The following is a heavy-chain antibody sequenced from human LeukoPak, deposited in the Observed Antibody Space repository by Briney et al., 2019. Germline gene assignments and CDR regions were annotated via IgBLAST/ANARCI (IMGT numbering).Heavy chain of an antibody. CDR1: GYKFTTYW. CDR2: IYPGDSDT. Sequence: HGESLKISCKGSGYKFTTYWIGWVRQVPGKGLEWMGIIYPGDSDTRHSPSFQGQVTISADKSISSAYLQWSSLKASDTAMYYCARHDSAPDYWGQGTLVTVSS. J-gene: IGHJ4*02. D-gene: IGHD6-6*01. V-gene: IGHV5-51*01. CDR3: ARHDSAPDY.